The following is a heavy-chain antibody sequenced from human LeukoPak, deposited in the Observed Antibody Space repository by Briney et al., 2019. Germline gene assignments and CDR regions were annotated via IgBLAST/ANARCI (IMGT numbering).Heavy chain of an antibody. J-gene: IGHJ4*02. V-gene: IGHV4-39*01. CDR2: VYYSGST. D-gene: IGHD6-19*01. Sequence: SETLSLTCTVSGGSVSSGGYSWGWIRQPPGKGLEWIGSVYYSGSTYYNPSLRSRVTISVDTSKNQFSLKLSSVTAADTAVYYCARHLYSSGWYYFDYWGQGTLVTVSS. CDR1: GGSVSSGGYS. CDR3: ARHLYSSGWYYFDY.